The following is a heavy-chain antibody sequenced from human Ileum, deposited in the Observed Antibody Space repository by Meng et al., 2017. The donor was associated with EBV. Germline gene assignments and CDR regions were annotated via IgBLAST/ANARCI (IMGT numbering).Heavy chain of an antibody. J-gene: IGHJ5*01. D-gene: IGHD1-7*01. CDR2: ICYDESNT. CDR3: ARVALELRGVDS. Sequence: QVQLVESGCGLAQPGRSLKLSCKASGFTFSSYGITWVRQAPGQGLEWVAVICYDESNTNYAQSVQGRFTITRDNSKSTVYMEMNSLRAEDTAVYYCARVALELRGVDSWGQGTLVTVSS. CDR1: GFTFSSYG. V-gene: IGHV3-33*01.